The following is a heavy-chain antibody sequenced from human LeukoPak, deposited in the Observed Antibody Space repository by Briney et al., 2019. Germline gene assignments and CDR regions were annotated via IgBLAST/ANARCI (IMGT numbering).Heavy chain of an antibody. Sequence: ASVKVSCKASGGTFSSYAISWVRQAPGQGLEWMGGIIPIFGTANYAQKFQGRVTITADKSTSTAYMELSSLRSEDTAVYYCARLRHYYDSSGYYFGDWGQGTLVTVSS. V-gene: IGHV1-69*06. D-gene: IGHD3-22*01. CDR1: GGTFSSYA. CDR2: IIPIFGTA. J-gene: IGHJ4*02. CDR3: ARLRHYYDSSGYYFGD.